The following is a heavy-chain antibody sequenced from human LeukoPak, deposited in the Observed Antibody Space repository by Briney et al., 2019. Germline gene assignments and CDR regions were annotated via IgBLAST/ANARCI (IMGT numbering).Heavy chain of an antibody. J-gene: IGHJ4*02. CDR3: ARAFYGDYYFDY. Sequence: TGGSLRLSCAVSGFTVSSNYMSWVRQAPGNGLEWVSVIYSGGNTYYADSVKGRFTISRDNSKNTLYLQMNSLRAEDTAVYYCARAFYGDYYFDYWGQGTLVTVSS. CDR2: IYSGGNT. V-gene: IGHV3-66*01. D-gene: IGHD4-17*01. CDR1: GFTVSSNY.